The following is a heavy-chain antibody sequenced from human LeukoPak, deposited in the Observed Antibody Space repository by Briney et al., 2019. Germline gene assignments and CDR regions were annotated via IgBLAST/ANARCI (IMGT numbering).Heavy chain of an antibody. D-gene: IGHD2-15*01. CDR2: IKEDGSEK. CDR3: ARDLGYCSGGNCQSVLDY. CDR1: GFTFSSHW. J-gene: IGHJ4*02. Sequence: GGSLRLSCAGSGFTFSSHWMSWVRQSPGKGPEWVAHIKEDGSEKYYVDSVKGRFTVSRDNAKNSLYLEMNSLTADDTAGYYCARDLGYCSGGNCQSVLDYRGQGTLVTVSS. V-gene: IGHV3-7*03.